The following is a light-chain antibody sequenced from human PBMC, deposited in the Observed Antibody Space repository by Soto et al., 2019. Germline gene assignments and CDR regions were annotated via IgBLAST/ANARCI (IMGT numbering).Light chain of an antibody. V-gene: IGKV3-20*01. Sequence: ERATLSCRASQSVSSNLAWYQQKPGRAPRLLIYGASTRATGIPVRLSGSGSGTDFTLTISRLAPEDFAVYYCQQYGSSGTFGQG. CDR2: GAS. CDR3: QQYGSSGT. J-gene: IGKJ1*01. CDR1: QSVSSN.